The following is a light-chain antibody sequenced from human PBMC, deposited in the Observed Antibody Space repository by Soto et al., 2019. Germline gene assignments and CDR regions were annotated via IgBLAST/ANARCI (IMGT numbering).Light chain of an antibody. Sequence: QAVVTQPASVSGSPGQSITISCTGTSSDVGGYNYVSWYQQHPGKAPKLMIYDVSNRPSGVSNRFSGSKSGNTASLTISGLQAEDEADYYCSSYTSSSTSWVFGGGTKVTVL. J-gene: IGLJ3*02. CDR2: DVS. CDR1: SSDVGGYNY. V-gene: IGLV2-14*01. CDR3: SSYTSSSTSWV.